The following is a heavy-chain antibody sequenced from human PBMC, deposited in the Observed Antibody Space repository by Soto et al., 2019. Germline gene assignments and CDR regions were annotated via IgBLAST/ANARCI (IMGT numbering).Heavy chain of an antibody. CDR2: IKTKSDGGTT. V-gene: IGHV3-15*07. Sequence: EVQLVESGGGLVKPGGSLRLSCAASGFSFSNAWMTWVRQAPGKGLEWVGRIKTKSDGGTTDYAAPVRGRITISRDDSENTLYLQMDSLNTEDTAVYYCARVIRTVTSYCFLDHWGRGALVTVSS. D-gene: IGHD4-17*01. J-gene: IGHJ4*02. CDR1: GFSFSNAW. CDR3: ARVIRTVTSYCFLDH.